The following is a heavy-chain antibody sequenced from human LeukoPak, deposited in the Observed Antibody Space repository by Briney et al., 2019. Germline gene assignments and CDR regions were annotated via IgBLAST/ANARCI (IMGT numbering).Heavy chain of an antibody. V-gene: IGHV3-7*01. CDR1: GFTFSNDW. J-gene: IGHJ4*02. Sequence: GGSLRLSCASSGFTFSNDWMTWVRQAQGKGLEWVANIKQDGNEKYYVDSVKGRFTISRDNAKNSLYLQMNSLRAEDTAVYYCASGYNYGYLFDYWGQGTLVTVSS. D-gene: IGHD5-18*01. CDR2: IKQDGNEK. CDR3: ASGYNYGYLFDY.